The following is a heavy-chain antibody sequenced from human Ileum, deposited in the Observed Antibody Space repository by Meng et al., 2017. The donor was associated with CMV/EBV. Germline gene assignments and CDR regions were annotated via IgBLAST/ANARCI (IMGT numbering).Heavy chain of an antibody. CDR2: IIITGETV. CDR3: ARGDCTGYSCYMDV. CDR1: GFTFGAYE. J-gene: IGHJ6*02. D-gene: IGHD2-15*01. V-gene: IGHV3-48*03. Sequence: GESLKISCAGSGFTFGAYEMNWVRQAPGKGLEWVAHIIITGETVHYGESVKGRFTISRDNAKNSVYLQMNSLRAEDTARYYCARGDCTGYSCYMDVWGQGTSVTGSS.